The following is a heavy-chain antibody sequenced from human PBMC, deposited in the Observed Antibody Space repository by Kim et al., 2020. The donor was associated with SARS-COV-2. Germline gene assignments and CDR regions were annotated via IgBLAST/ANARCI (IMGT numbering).Heavy chain of an antibody. D-gene: IGHD3-3*01. Sequence: GESLKISCKGSGYSFTSYWISWVRQMPGKGLEWMGRIDPSDSYTNYSPSFQGHVTISADKSISTAYLQWSSLKASDTAMYYCARLVPRLGVVIGAFDIWGQWTMVTVSS. V-gene: IGHV5-10-1*01. CDR3: ARLVPRLGVVIGAFDI. CDR2: IDPSDSYT. CDR1: GYSFTSYW. J-gene: IGHJ3*02.